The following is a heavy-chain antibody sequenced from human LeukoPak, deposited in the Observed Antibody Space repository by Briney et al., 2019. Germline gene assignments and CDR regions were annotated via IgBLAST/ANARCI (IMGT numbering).Heavy chain of an antibody. CDR3: ARGDYGDYVKLYSDY. V-gene: IGHV1-18*01. CDR1: GYTFTSYG. D-gene: IGHD4-17*01. J-gene: IGHJ4*02. Sequence: ASVKVSCKASGYTFTSYGISWVRQAPGQGLEWMGWISAYNGNTNYAQKLQGRVTMTTDTSTSTAYMELRSLRSDDTAVYYCARGDYGDYVKLYSDYWGQGTLVTVSS. CDR2: ISAYNGNT.